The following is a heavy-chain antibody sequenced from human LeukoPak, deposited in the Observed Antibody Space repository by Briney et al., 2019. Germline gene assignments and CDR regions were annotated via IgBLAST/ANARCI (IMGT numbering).Heavy chain of an antibody. CDR2: INPNSGGT. CDR3: ARAVERWLPKGAFDI. Sequence: ASVKVSCKASGYIFTDYYMHWVRQAPGQEFGWMGRINPNSGGTNYAQKFQGRVTMTRDTSISTAYMELSRLRSDDTAVYYCARAVERWLPKGAFDIWGQGTMVTVSS. D-gene: IGHD5-24*01. V-gene: IGHV1-2*06. CDR1: GYIFTDYY. J-gene: IGHJ3*02.